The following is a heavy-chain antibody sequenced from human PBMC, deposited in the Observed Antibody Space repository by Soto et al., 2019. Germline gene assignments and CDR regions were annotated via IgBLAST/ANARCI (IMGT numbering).Heavy chain of an antibody. J-gene: IGHJ6*02. V-gene: IGHV3-23*01. CDR1: GFIFSRYA. Sequence: EVHLLESGGGLVQPGGSLRLSCAASGFIFSRYAMTWVRQAPGKGLEWVSAITGGGFSTYYADSVKGRFNISRDNSKNTLYLQMNRLRAEDTAVYFCAKGGVRGVQMDVWGQGTTVTVSS. D-gene: IGHD3-10*01. CDR2: ITGGGFST. CDR3: AKGGVRGVQMDV.